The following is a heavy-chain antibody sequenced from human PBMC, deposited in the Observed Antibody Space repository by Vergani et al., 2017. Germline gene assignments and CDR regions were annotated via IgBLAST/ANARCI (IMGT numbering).Heavy chain of an antibody. CDR2: INPNSGGT. J-gene: IGHJ5*02. D-gene: IGHD3-10*01. Sequence: QVQLVQSGAEVKKPGASVKVSCKASGYTFTGYYMHWVRQAPGQGLEWMGWINPNSGGTNYAQKFQGRVTMTRDTSISTAYMGLSRLRSDDTAVYYCARQYEVRGVIFWFDPWGQGTLVTVSS. V-gene: IGHV1-2*02. CDR3: ARQYEVRGVIFWFDP. CDR1: GYTFTGYY.